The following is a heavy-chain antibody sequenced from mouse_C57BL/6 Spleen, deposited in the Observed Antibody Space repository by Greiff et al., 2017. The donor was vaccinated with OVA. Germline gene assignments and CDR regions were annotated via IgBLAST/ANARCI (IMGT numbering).Heavy chain of an antibody. D-gene: IGHD1-1*01. V-gene: IGHV5-17*01. CDR2: ISSGSSYI. CDR1: GFTFSDYG. J-gene: IGHJ1*03. CDR3: TKILITPAGFDV. Sequence: EVLLVESGGGLVKPGGSLKLSCAASGFTFSDYGMHWVRQAPEKGLEWVAYISSGSSYIYYADTVKGRFTISRDNAKNTLFLQMTSLRSEDTAMCYCTKILITPAGFDVWGTGTTVTVSS.